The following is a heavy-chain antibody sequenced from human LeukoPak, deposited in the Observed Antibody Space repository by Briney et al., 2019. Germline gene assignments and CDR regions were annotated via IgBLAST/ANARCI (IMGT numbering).Heavy chain of an antibody. CDR1: GFTVSSNY. J-gene: IGHJ4*02. V-gene: IGHV3-53*01. Sequence: GGSLRLSCAASGFTVSSNYMSWVRQAPGKGLEWVSVIYSGGSTYYADSVKGRFTISRDNSKNPLYLQMNSLRAEDTAVYYCARGTSGWSPAPFDYWGQGTLVTVSS. CDR3: ARGTSGWSPAPFDY. D-gene: IGHD6-19*01. CDR2: IYSGGST.